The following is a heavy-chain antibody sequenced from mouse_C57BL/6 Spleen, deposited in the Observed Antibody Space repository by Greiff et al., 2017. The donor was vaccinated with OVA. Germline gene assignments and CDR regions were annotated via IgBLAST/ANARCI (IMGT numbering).Heavy chain of an antibody. CDR1: GYTFTSYW. CDR2: IDPSDSET. V-gene: IGHV1-52*01. J-gene: IGHJ2*01. D-gene: IGHD1-1*01. CDR3: ARKRDYYGSSYDYFDY. Sequence: QVQLQQSGAELVRPGSSVKLSCKASGYTFTSYWMHWVKQRPIQGLEWIGNIDPSDSETHYNQKFKDKATLTVDKSSSTAYMQLSSLTSEDSAVYYCARKRDYYGSSYDYFDYWGQGTTLTVSS.